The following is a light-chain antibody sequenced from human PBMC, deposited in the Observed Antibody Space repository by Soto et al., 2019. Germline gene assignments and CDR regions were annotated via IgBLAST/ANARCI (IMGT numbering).Light chain of an antibody. J-gene: IGKJ1*01. CDR2: GAS. Sequence: EIGLPQPPGTLSLSQGERATLSCRASQGFRSSYLAWNQQRLGQAPSLLIYGASRRATDIPDRFSGSGSGTDFTLTISRLEPEDFVVYYCHQYGDSPWTFGQGTKVEI. CDR3: HQYGDSPWT. CDR1: QGFRSSY. V-gene: IGKV3-20*01.